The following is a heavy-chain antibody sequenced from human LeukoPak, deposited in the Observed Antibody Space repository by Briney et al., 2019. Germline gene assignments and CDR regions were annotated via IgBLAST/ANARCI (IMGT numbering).Heavy chain of an antibody. CDR3: AKGVDFWSGLDY. D-gene: IGHD3-3*01. Sequence: GGSLRLSYTASGFTFRSYAMTWVRQAPGKGLEWVSVISGSGGSTYYADSVKGRFTNSRDNSNNTLYLQMNGLRAEDTAVYYCAKGVDFWSGLDYWGQATLVTVSS. CDR1: GFTFRSYA. CDR2: ISGSGGST. V-gene: IGHV3-23*01. J-gene: IGHJ4*02.